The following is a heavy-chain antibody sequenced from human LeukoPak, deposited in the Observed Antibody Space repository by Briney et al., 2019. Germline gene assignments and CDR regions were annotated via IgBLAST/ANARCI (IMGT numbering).Heavy chain of an antibody. Sequence: PGGSLRLSCAASGFTFSTYWMSWVRQAPGKGLEWVANMNQAGSERQYVDSVKGRFTISRDNAKNSLFLQMNSLRAEDTALYYCARDYTATGAMDVWGQGTTVTVSS. D-gene: IGHD2-21*02. CDR1: GFTFSTYW. CDR2: MNQAGSER. V-gene: IGHV3-7*01. CDR3: ARDYTATGAMDV. J-gene: IGHJ6*02.